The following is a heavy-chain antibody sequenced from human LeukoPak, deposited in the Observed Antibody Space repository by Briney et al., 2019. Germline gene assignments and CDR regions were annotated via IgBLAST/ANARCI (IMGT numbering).Heavy chain of an antibody. CDR1: GFTFDNYR. CDR2: ISGSGGST. Sequence: GGSLRLSCAASGFTFDNYRMSWVRQAPGKGLEWVSAISGSGGSTYYADSVKGRFTISRDNSKNTLYLQMNSLRAEDTVVYYCAKDYKRSLLPDYGMDVWGQGTTVTVSS. V-gene: IGHV3-23*01. D-gene: IGHD2-15*01. J-gene: IGHJ6*02. CDR3: AKDYKRSLLPDYGMDV.